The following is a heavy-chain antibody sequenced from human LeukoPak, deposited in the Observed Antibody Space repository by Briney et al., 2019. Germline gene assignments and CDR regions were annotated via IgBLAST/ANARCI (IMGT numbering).Heavy chain of an antibody. CDR2: IYYTGST. J-gene: IGHJ4*02. D-gene: IGHD4-11*01. CDR1: GGSISTYY. CDR3: ARDDYSNYEY. Sequence: PSETLSLTCTVSGGSISTYYWSWIRQPPGKGLEWIGYIYYTGSTNYNPSLKSRVTISVDTSKNQFSLKLSSVTAADTAVYYCARDDYSNYEYWGQGTLVTVSS. V-gene: IGHV4-59*01.